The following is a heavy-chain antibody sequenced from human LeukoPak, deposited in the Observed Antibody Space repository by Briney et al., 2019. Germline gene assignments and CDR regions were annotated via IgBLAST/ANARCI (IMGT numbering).Heavy chain of an antibody. Sequence: ASGKVACKAYGYTFTSYDINWERQATGHGLEWMGWMNPNSGNTGYAQKFQGRVTMTRNTSISTAYMELSSLRSEDTAVYYCARGSSRPYSDYYYYYYMDVWGKGTTVTVSS. CDR1: GYTFTSYD. V-gene: IGHV1-8*01. D-gene: IGHD2/OR15-2a*01. J-gene: IGHJ6*03. CDR3: ARGSSRPYSDYYYYYYMDV. CDR2: MNPNSGNT.